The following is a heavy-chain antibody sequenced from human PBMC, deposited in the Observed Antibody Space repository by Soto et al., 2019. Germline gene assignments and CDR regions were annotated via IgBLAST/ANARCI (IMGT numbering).Heavy chain of an antibody. J-gene: IGHJ5*02. CDR2: IYYSGST. V-gene: IGHV4-59*01. Sequence: QVQLQESGPGLVKPSETLSLTCTVSGGSISSYYWSWIRQPPGKGLEWIGYIYYSGSTNYNPSLKTRVNIAVATAKNQFSLKLSSVTAADTAVYYCATSLGYYERSGYYSMVGWFDPWGQGTLVTVSS. CDR1: GGSISSYY. CDR3: ATSLGYYERSGYYSMVGWFDP. D-gene: IGHD3-22*01.